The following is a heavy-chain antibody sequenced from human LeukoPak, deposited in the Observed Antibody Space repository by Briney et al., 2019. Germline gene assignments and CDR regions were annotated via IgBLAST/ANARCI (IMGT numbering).Heavy chain of an antibody. V-gene: IGHV4-31*03. CDR1: GGSISSGGYY. D-gene: IGHD2-2*02. CDR2: IYYSGGT. CDR3: ARDKPGRCSSTNCYTNYGMDV. J-gene: IGHJ6*02. Sequence: TSETLSLTCTVSGGSISSGGYYWSWIRQHPGKGLEWIGYIYYSGGTYYNPSLKSRVTISVDTSKNQFSLELSSVTAADTAVYYCARDKPGRCSSTNCYTNYGMDVWGQGTTVTVSS.